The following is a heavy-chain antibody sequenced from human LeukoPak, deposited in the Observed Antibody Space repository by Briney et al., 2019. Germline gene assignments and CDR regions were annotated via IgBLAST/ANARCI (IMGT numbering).Heavy chain of an antibody. CDR1: GGSISSGGYS. V-gene: IGHV4-30-2*01. CDR2: IYHSGST. CDR3: ARGDYYYYYGMDV. J-gene: IGHJ6*04. Sequence: PSETLSLTCAVSGGSISSGGYSWSWIRQPPGKGLEWIGYIYHSGSTYYNPSPKSRVTISVDRSKNQFSLKLSSVTAADTAVYYCARGDYYYYYGMDVWGKGTTVTVSS.